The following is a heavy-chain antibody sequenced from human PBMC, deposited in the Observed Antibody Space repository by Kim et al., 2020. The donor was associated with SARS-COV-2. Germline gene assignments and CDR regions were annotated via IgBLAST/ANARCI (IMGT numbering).Heavy chain of an antibody. J-gene: IGHJ4*02. CDR3: ARVGYRNGYSSYVDY. D-gene: IGHD5-18*01. V-gene: IGHV4-39*01. Sequence: SETLSLTCTVSGGSISSSTYYWGWLRQPPGKGLEWIATIHYSGRTFYTTPLNSRVTISVDTSKDQFSLKLSSVTAADTADYYCARVGYRNGYSSYVDYWGQGTLVSVSS. CDR1: GGSISSSTYY. CDR2: IHYSGRT.